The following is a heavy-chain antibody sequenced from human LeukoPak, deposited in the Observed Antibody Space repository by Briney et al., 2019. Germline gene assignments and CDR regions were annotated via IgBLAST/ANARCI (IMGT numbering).Heavy chain of an antibody. D-gene: IGHD5/OR15-5a*01. J-gene: IGHJ4*02. CDR3: ARGGSTWLGY. V-gene: IGHV3-74*01. Sequence: GGSLRLSCAASGFTFSSYWMHWVRQAPGKGLGWVSRIHSDGSSTNYADSVKGRFTISRDNAKNTLYLQMNSLRAEDTAVYYCARGGSTWLGYWGQGTLVTVSS. CDR2: IHSDGSST. CDR1: GFTFSSYW.